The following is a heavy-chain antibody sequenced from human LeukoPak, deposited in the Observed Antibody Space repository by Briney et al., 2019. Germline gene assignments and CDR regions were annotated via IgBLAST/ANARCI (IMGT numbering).Heavy chain of an antibody. CDR3: ARHSRSGVGATMFDY. Sequence: PSETLSLTCTVSGGSISSSSYYWGWIRQPPGKGLEWIGSIYYSGSTYYNPSLKSRVTISVDTSKNQSSLKLSSVTAADTAVYYCARHSRSGVGATMFDYWGQGTLVTVSS. CDR1: GGSISSSSYY. V-gene: IGHV4-39*01. J-gene: IGHJ4*02. CDR2: IYYSGST. D-gene: IGHD1-26*01.